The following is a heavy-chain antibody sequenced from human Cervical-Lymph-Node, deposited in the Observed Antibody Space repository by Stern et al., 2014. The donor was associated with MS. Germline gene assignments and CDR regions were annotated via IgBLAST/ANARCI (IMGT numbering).Heavy chain of an antibody. Sequence: VQLVESGAEVKKPGASVKVSCTASGYTFTNYNIDWVRQATGQGLEWMGWMNPNSGNKGYAQRFQGRVTMTRDTSTSTAYMELSSLKAEDTAVYYCARVRFYGSGIYYALGDGMDVWAKGPRSPSL. J-gene: IGHJ6*02. V-gene: IGHV1-8*01. D-gene: IGHD3-10*01. CDR1: GYTFTNYN. CDR3: ARVRFYGSGIYYALGDGMDV. CDR2: MNPNSGNK.